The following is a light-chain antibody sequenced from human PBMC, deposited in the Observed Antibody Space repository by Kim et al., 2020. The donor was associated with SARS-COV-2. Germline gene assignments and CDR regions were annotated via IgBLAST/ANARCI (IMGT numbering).Light chain of an antibody. J-gene: IGKJ1*01. CDR1: QSVSSN. Sequence: SPGESATRSCRASQSVSSNLAWYQQKPGQAPRLLIYGASTRATGIPARFSGSGSGTEFTLTISSLQSEDFAVYYCQQYNNWPLWTFGQGTKVDIK. V-gene: IGKV3-15*01. CDR2: GAS. CDR3: QQYNNWPLWT.